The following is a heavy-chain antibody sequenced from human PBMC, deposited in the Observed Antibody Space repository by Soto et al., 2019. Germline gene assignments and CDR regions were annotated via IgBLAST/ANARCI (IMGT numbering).Heavy chain of an antibody. J-gene: IGHJ4*02. CDR1: GGTFSGYA. Sequence: QVQLVQSGAEVEKPGSSVKVSCKASGGTFSGYAISWVRQAPGQGLEWMGGMIPIFGTTSYSHKFQGRLTIAADQATTPAYLQLSSLRTDDPAVYYCARDAKGVTTPFDYWGQGTLVTVSS. D-gene: IGHD2-21*02. CDR3: ARDAKGVTTPFDY. CDR2: MIPIFGTT. V-gene: IGHV1-69*01.